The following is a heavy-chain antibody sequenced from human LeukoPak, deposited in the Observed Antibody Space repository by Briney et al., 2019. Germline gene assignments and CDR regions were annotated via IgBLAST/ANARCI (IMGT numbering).Heavy chain of an antibody. CDR2: IIPIFGTA. V-gene: IGHV1-69*13. D-gene: IGHD5-18*01. CDR1: GGTFSSYA. Sequence: GASVKVSCKASGGTFSSYAISWVRQAPGQGLEWMGGIIPIFGTANYAQKFQGRVTITADESTSTAYMELSSLRSEDTAVYYCARVTAMVDYFDYWGXXXLVTVSS. CDR3: ARVTAMVDYFDY. J-gene: IGHJ4*01.